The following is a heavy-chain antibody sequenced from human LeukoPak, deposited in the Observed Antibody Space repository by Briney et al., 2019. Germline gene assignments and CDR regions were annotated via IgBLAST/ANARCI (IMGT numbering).Heavy chain of an antibody. D-gene: IGHD2-15*01. V-gene: IGHV3-7*01. CDR2: IKQDGSEK. CDR1: GFTFSSYW. Sequence: GGSLRLSCAASGFTFSSYWMSWVRQAPGKGLEWVANIKQDGSEKYYADSVKGRFTISRDNSKNTLYLQMNSLRAEDTAVYYCARGLGYCSGGSCYDYMDVWGKGTTVTVSS. CDR3: ARGLGYCSGGSCYDYMDV. J-gene: IGHJ6*03.